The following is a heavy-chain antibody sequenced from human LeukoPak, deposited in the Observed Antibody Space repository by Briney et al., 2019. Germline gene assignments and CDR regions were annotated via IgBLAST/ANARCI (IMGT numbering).Heavy chain of an antibody. D-gene: IGHD3-22*01. CDR2: IIPILGIA. J-gene: IGHJ4*02. V-gene: IGHV1-69*04. CDR1: GGTFSSYA. CDR3: ARGHNAYYYDSSGYPLTFDY. Sequence: SVKVSCKASGGTFSSYAISWVRQAPGQGLEWMGRIIPILGIANYAQKFQGRVTITADKSTSTAYMELSSLRSEDTAVYYCARGHNAYYYDSSGYPLTFDYWGQGTLDTVSS.